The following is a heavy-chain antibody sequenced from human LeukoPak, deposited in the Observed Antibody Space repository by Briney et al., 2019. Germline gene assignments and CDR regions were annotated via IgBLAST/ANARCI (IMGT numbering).Heavy chain of an antibody. V-gene: IGHV3-23*01. Sequence: GGSLRLSCAASGFTFSSYGMSWVRQAPGKGLEWVSAITGSGGSTYYADSVKGRFTISRDNSKNTLYLQMGSLRAEDMAVYYCARVGDLDAFDIWGQGTMVTVSS. D-gene: IGHD3-16*01. CDR1: GFTFSSYG. J-gene: IGHJ3*02. CDR2: ITGSGGST. CDR3: ARVGDLDAFDI.